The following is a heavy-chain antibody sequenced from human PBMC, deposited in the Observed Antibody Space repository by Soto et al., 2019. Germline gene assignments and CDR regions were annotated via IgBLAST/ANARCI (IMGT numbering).Heavy chain of an antibody. V-gene: IGHV6-1*01. D-gene: IGHD6-13*01. J-gene: IGHJ6*02. CDR2: TYYRSKWYN. CDR3: ARDFVAAAAHSLYYYGMDV. Sequence: SHTLSLTCAISGDSVCSNSAAWNWIRQSPSRGLEWLGRTYYRSKWYNDYAVSVKSRITINPDTSKNQFSLQLNSVTPEDTAVYYCARDFVAAAAHSLYYYGMDVWGQGTTVTVSS. CDR1: GDSVCSNSAA.